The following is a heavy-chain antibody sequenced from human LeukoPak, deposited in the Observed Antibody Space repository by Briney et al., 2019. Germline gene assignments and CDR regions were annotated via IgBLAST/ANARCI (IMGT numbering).Heavy chain of an antibody. V-gene: IGHV3-23*01. CDR1: GFTFSSYA. CDR3: AKTPRNSGWWIDY. Sequence: GGSLRLSCAASGFTFSSYAMNWVRPAPGEGVGGVSALSGSGGSTSYADSVKGRFTISRDNSRDTLYLQMKSPRAEDTAVYYCAKTPRNSGWWIDYWGQGTLVTVSS. D-gene: IGHD6-19*01. J-gene: IGHJ4*02. CDR2: LSGSGGST.